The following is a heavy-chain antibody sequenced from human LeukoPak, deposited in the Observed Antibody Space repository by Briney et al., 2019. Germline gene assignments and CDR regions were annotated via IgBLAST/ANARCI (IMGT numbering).Heavy chain of an antibody. CDR2: ISYDGSNK. V-gene: IGHV3-30*04. J-gene: IGHJ4*02. CDR1: GFTFSSYA. D-gene: IGHD4-17*01. CDR3: ARDGNYGDYAVAFDY. Sequence: GRSLRLPCAASGFTFSSYAMHWVRQAPGKGLEWVAVISYDGSNKYYADSVKGRFTISRDNSKNTLYLQMNSLRAEDTAVYYCARDGNYGDYAVAFDYWGQGTLVTVSS.